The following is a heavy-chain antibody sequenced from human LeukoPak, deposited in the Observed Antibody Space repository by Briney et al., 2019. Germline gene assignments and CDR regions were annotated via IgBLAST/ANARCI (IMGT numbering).Heavy chain of an antibody. J-gene: IGHJ6*02. V-gene: IGHV1-2*02. D-gene: IGHD2-2*01. CDR2: INPNSGGT. CDR1: GYTFTVYY. Sequence: ASVKVSCKASGYTFTVYYMHWVRQAPGQGLEWMGWINPNSGGTNYAQKFQGRVTMTRDTSISTAYMELSRLRSDDTAVYYCARVSCSSTSCPPWYYGMDVWGQGTTVTVSS. CDR3: ARVSCSSTSCPPWYYGMDV.